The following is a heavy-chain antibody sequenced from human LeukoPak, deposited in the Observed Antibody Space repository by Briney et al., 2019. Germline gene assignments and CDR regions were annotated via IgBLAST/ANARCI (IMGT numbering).Heavy chain of an antibody. CDR3: ARGDLKSDWSDP. Sequence: PSETLSLTCTVSGGSISSDLYYWNWIRQPAGKRLEWIGRFYNSGRTNFNPSLKSRVTISADTSKNQFSLKLRSVTAADTAVYYCARGDLKSDWSDPWGQGTLVIVS. D-gene: IGHD3-3*01. CDR1: GGSISSDLYY. V-gene: IGHV4-61*02. CDR2: FYNSGRT. J-gene: IGHJ5*02.